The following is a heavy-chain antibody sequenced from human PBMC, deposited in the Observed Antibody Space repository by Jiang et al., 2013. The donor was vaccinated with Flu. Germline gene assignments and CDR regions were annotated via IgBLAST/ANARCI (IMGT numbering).Heavy chain of an antibody. Sequence: CGAEVKKPGASVKVSCKASGYTFTSYYMHWVRQAPGQGLEWMGIISPSGGSTSYAQKFQGRVTMTRDTSTSTVYMELSSLRSEDTAVYYCARGYCSSTSCYFWYFDLWGRGTLVTVSS. CDR2: ISPSGGST. CDR1: GYTFTSYY. V-gene: IGHV1-46*01. CDR3: ARGYCSSTSCYFWYFDL. J-gene: IGHJ2*01. D-gene: IGHD2-2*01.